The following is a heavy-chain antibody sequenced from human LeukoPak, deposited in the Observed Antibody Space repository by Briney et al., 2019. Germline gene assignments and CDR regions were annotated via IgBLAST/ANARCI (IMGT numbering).Heavy chain of an antibody. CDR3: ARSVGGWFFYYFDY. D-gene: IGHD6-19*01. V-gene: IGHV1-18*01. CDR1: GYTFTSYG. CDR2: ISAYNGNT. J-gene: IGHJ4*02. Sequence: GASVKVSCKASGYTFTSYGISWVQQAPGQGLEWMGWISAYNGNTNYAQKLQGRVTMTTDTSTSTAYMELRSLRSDDTAVYYCARSVGGWFFYYFDYWGQGTLVTVSS.